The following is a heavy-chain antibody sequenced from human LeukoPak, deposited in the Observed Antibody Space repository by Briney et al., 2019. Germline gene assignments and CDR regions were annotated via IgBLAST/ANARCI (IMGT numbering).Heavy chain of an antibody. CDR3: ARLRYYDSSGYWYYFDY. CDR2: IYYSGST. D-gene: IGHD3-22*01. J-gene: IGHJ4*02. V-gene: IGHV4-59*08. CDR1: GGSISNYY. Sequence: PSETLSLTCTVSGGSISNYYWSWIRQPPGKGLEWIGYIYYSGSTNYNPSLKSRVTISVVTSKNQFSLKLSSVTAADTAVYFCARLRYYDSSGYWYYFDYWGQGTLVTVSS.